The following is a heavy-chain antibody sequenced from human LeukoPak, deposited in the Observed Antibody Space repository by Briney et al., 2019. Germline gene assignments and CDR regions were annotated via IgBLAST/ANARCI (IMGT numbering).Heavy chain of an antibody. J-gene: IGHJ4*02. CDR3: TTADYGGNY. V-gene: IGHV3-15*01. D-gene: IGHD4-23*01. Sequence: KPGGSLRLPCAASGFTFSNAWMSWVRQAPGKGLEWGGRIKSKTDGGTTDYAAPVKGRFTISRDDSKNTLYLQMNSLKTEDTAVYYCTTADYGGNYWGQGTLVTVSS. CDR1: GFTFSNAW. CDR2: IKSKTDGGTT.